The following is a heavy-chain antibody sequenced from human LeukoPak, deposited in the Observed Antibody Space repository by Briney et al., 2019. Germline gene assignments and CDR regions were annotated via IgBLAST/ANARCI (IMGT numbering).Heavy chain of an antibody. V-gene: IGHV3-30*02. CDR3: AKPHFDY. CDR2: IRYDGSNK. J-gene: IGHJ4*02. Sequence: WGSLRLSCAASGFTFSSYGMHWVRQAPGKGLEWVAFIRYDGSNKYYADSVKGRFTISRDNSRNTLYLQMNSLKAEDTAVYYCAKPHFDYWGQGALVTVSS. CDR1: GFTFSSYG.